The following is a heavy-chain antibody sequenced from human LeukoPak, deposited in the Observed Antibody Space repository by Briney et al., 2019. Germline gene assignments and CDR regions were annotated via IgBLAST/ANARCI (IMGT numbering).Heavy chain of an antibody. CDR2: ISGSATII. V-gene: IGHV3-23*01. CDR1: GFTVSSNY. Sequence: VGSLRLSCAASGFTVSSNYMSWVRQAPGKGLEWVSAISGSATIIHYADSVKGRFTISRDNSKNTLFLQMNSLRAEDTAIYYCAKSHKTEATTEWGQGTLVTVSS. D-gene: IGHD5-12*01. J-gene: IGHJ4*02. CDR3: AKSHKTEATTE.